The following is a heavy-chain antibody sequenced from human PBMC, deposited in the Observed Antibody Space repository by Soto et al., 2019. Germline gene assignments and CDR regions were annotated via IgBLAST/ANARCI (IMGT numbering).Heavy chain of an antibody. Sequence: SETLSLTCTVSGGSISSYYWSWIRQTPGKGLEWIGYIYYSGSTNYNPSLKSRVTISVDTSKNQFSLKLSSVTAADTAVYYCARTGTTGFSYYYYMDVWGKGTTVTVSS. J-gene: IGHJ6*03. CDR2: IYYSGST. CDR3: ARTGTTGFSYYYYMDV. CDR1: GGSISSYY. V-gene: IGHV4-59*01. D-gene: IGHD1-7*01.